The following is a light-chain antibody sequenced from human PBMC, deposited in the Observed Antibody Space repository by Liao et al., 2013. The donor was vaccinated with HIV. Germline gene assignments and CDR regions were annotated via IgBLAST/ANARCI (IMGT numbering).Light chain of an antibody. Sequence: YVLTQPPSVSVSPGQTARITCSGDALPKQYVFWYQQKSGQAPVLVIYKDRERPSGIPERFSGSSSGTTVTLTISGVQAEDEADYYCQSADSSGRVFGGGTKLTVL. CDR2: KDR. CDR1: ALPKQY. J-gene: IGLJ3*02. V-gene: IGLV3-25*03. CDR3: QSADSSGRV.